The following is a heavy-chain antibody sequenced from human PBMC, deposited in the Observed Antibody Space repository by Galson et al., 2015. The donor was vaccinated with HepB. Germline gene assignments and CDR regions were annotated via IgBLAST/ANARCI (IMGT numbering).Heavy chain of an antibody. D-gene: IGHD3-22*01. CDR3: VKDRITPIVVVGIDY. CDR2: ISGSGSNT. Sequence: SLRLSCAASGFTFSSYAMGWVRQAPGKGLEWVSAISGSGSNTYHSDSVNGRFTISRDSSKNTLYLQMNSLRAEDTAVYYCVKDRITPIVVVGIDYWGQGTLVTVSS. CDR1: GFTFSSYA. J-gene: IGHJ4*02. V-gene: IGHV3-23*01.